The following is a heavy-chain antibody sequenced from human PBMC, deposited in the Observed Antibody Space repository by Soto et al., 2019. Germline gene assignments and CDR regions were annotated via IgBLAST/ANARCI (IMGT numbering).Heavy chain of an antibody. Sequence: ASVKVSCKASGYTFTSYDINWVRQATGQGLEWMGWMNPNIDNTGYAQKFQGRVTMTRNTSINTAFMELSSLRSEDTAVYFCAIAVGSLSRMDVWGQGTMVTVSS. CDR2: MNPNIDNT. D-gene: IGHD3-16*02. CDR1: GYTFTSYD. V-gene: IGHV1-8*01. CDR3: AIAVGSLSRMDV. J-gene: IGHJ6*02.